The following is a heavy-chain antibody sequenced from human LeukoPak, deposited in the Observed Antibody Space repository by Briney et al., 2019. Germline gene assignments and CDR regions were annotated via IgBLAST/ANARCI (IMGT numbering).Heavy chain of an antibody. D-gene: IGHD4-17*01. V-gene: IGHV3-23*01. J-gene: IGHJ4*02. CDR1: GFTFGDYA. CDR3: AKDVYGDYGGLDY. CDR2: IRGSDGST. Sequence: PGGSLRLSCTASGFTFGDYAMSWVRQAPGKGLEWVSSIRGSDGSTYYADSVKGRFAISRDNSKNTLYLQMNSLRAEDAAVYYCAKDVYGDYGGLDYWGQGTLVTVSS.